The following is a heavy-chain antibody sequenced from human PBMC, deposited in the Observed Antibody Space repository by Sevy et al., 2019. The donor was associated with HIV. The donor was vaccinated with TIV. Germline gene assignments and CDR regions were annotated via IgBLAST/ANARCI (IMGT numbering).Heavy chain of an antibody. V-gene: IGHV3-11*01. Sequence: GGSLRLSCAASGFTFSDSYMSWFRQAPGKGLEWVSYISSGCTIIYYADSVKGRFTISRDNAKNSLYLQMNSLRAEDTAVYYCARARYNYGSFYVDYWGQGTLVTVSS. CDR3: ARARYNYGSFYVDY. CDR2: ISSGCTII. D-gene: IGHD5-18*01. J-gene: IGHJ4*02. CDR1: GFTFSDSY.